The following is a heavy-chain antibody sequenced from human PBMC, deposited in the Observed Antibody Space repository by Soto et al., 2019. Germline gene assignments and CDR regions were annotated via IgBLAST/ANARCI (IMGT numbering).Heavy chain of an antibody. Sequence: EVQLLESGGGLVQPGGSLRLSCAASGFTFSTYAMSWVRQAPGKGLEWASSISDNGGAIYYAESVKGRFTISRDNSKDTLYLQMNSVRAEDTALYYCAKDQIGLQCRLDCWGQGTLVTVSS. CDR3: AKDQIGLQCRLDC. V-gene: IGHV3-23*01. J-gene: IGHJ4*02. CDR1: GFTFSTYA. CDR2: ISDNGGAI. D-gene: IGHD4-4*01.